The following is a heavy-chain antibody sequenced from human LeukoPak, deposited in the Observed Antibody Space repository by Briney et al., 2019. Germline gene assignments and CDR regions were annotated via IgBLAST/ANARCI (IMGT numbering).Heavy chain of an antibody. CDR2: ISSSSSYI. Sequence: PGGSLRLSCAASGFTFSSYSMNWVRQAPGKGLEWVSSISSSSSYIYSADSVKGRFTISRDNAKNSLYLQMNSLRVEDTAVYYCARSYYDILTGQIPFGYWGQGTLVTVSS. D-gene: IGHD3-9*01. V-gene: IGHV3-21*01. CDR3: ARSYYDILTGQIPFGY. CDR1: GFTFSSYS. J-gene: IGHJ4*02.